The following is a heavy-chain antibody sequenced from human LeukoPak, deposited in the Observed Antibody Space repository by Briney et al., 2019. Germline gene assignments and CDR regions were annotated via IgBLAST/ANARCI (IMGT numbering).Heavy chain of an antibody. D-gene: IGHD1-26*01. Sequence: PGGSLRLSCAASGLTLSSHGVTWVRQPPGKGLEWVSGISSGGGLTYYADSVKGRFTISRDNAKNSLYLQMNSLRAEDTAVYYCAREAPNGGSYSSAGSDAFDIWGQGTMVTVSS. CDR2: ISSGGGLT. CDR1: GLTLSSHG. J-gene: IGHJ3*02. CDR3: AREAPNGGSYSSAGSDAFDI. V-gene: IGHV3-21*01.